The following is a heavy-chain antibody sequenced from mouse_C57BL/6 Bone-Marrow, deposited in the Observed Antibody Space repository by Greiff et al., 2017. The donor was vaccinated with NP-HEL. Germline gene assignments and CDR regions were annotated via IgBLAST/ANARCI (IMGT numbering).Heavy chain of an antibody. V-gene: IGHV1-55*01. Sequence: QVQLKQPGAELVKPGASVKMSCKASGYTFTSYWITWVKQRPGQGLEWIGDIYPGSGSTNYNEKFKSKATLTVDTSSSTAYMQLSSLTSEDSAVYYCAREGGSITTVVSFDYWGQGTTLTVAS. D-gene: IGHD1-1*01. CDR1: GYTFTSYW. CDR2: IYPGSGST. J-gene: IGHJ2*01. CDR3: AREGGSITTVVSFDY.